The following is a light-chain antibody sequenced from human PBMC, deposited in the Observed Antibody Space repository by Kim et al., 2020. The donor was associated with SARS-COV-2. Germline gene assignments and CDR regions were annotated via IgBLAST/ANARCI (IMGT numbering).Light chain of an antibody. CDR1: NIGSKR. V-gene: IGLV3-21*03. CDR2: GDS. Sequence: PGKQARIPCGGNNIGSKRVQWYQQKPGQAPVLVVYGDSDRPSGIPGRFSGSNSGNTATLTISRVEAGDEADYYCQVWDSSSDPYVVFGGGTQLTVL. CDR3: QVWDSSSDPYVV. J-gene: IGLJ2*01.